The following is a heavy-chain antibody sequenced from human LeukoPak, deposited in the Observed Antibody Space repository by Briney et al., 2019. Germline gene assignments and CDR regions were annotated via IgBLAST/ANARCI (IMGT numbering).Heavy chain of an antibody. CDR1: GYTFTGYY. CDR3: ARRLGTGTTLGY. V-gene: IGHV1-2*02. CDR2: INPNSGGT. J-gene: IGHJ4*02. Sequence: ASVKVSCKTSGYTFTGYYIHWVRQAPGQGLERMGWINPNSGGTNYAQNFQGTVTMTRDTSTSTAYMELSSLRSDDTAVYYCARRLGTGTTLGYWGQGTLVTVPS. D-gene: IGHD1-1*01.